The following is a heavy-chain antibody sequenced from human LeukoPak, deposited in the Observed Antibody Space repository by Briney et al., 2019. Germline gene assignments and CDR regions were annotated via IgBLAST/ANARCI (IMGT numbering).Heavy chain of an antibody. CDR2: IYYSGST. CDR1: GGSISSGGYY. CDR3: ARDRVGYYDSSGYSP. J-gene: IGHJ1*01. Sequence: SSQTLSLTCTVSGGSISSGGYYWSWIRQHPGKGPEWIGYIYYSGSTYYNPSLKSRVTISVDTSKNQFSLKLSSVTAADTAVYYCARDRVGYYDSSGYSPWGQGTLVTVSS. V-gene: IGHV4-31*03. D-gene: IGHD3-22*01.